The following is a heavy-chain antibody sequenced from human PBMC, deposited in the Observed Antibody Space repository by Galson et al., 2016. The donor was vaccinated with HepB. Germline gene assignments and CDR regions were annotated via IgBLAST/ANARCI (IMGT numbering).Heavy chain of an antibody. CDR3: ATGGRIMIFGVFPFPP. J-gene: IGHJ5*02. V-gene: IGHV3-30*04. CDR1: GFTFSTYG. D-gene: IGHD3-3*01. Sequence: SLRLSCAASGFTFSTYGMHWVRQAPGKGLEWVAVISYDGSNYYYGDSVKGRFTISRDNSKNTLYLQMNSLRAEDTAVYYCATGGRIMIFGVFPFPPGGQGTLVTVSS. CDR2: ISYDGSNY.